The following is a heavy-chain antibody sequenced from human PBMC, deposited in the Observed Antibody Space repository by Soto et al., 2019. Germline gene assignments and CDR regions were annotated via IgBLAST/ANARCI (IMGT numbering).Heavy chain of an antibody. CDR1: GFTFSDYY. V-gene: IGHV3-11*06. CDR2: ISSSSYT. J-gene: IGHJ5*02. Sequence: GGSLRLSCAASGFTFSDYYMSWIRQAPGKGLEWVSYISSSSYTNYADSVKGRFTISRDNAKNSLYLQMNSLRAEDTAVYYCARVAYCGGDCYSPWFDPWGQGTLVTV. CDR3: ARVAYCGGDCYSPWFDP. D-gene: IGHD2-21*02.